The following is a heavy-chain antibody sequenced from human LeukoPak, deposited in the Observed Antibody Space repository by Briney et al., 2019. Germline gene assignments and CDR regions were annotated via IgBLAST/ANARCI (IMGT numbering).Heavy chain of an antibody. CDR1: GGSFSGYY. V-gene: IGHV4-34*01. J-gene: IGHJ3*02. D-gene: IGHD3-22*01. Sequence: SETLSLTCAVYGGSFSGYYWSWIRQPPGKGLEWIGEINHSGSTNYNPSLKSRVTISVDTSKNQFSLKLSSVTAADTAVYYCASSLDSSGYYYEGGAFDIWGQGTMVTVSS. CDR3: ASSLDSSGYYYEGGAFDI. CDR2: INHSGST.